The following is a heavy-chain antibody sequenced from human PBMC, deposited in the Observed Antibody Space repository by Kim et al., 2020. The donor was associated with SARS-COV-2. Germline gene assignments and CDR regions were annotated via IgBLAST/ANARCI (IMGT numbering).Heavy chain of an antibody. V-gene: IGHV4-34*01. J-gene: IGHJ6*02. CDR1: GGSFSGYY. CDR3: ARGLYNYGMDF. Sequence: SETLSLTCAVYGGSFSGYYWSWLRQPPGKRLELIGEINHSGSTNYNPSLKSRVTISVDTSKNQFSLKLGSVTAAVTAVSYCARGLYNYGMDFLGLGTTAT. CDR2: INHSGST.